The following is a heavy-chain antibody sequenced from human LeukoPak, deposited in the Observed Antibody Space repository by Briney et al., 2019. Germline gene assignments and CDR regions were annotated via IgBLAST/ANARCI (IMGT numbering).Heavy chain of an antibody. D-gene: IGHD3-22*01. J-gene: IGHJ4*02. CDR3: VRNAYYSADY. V-gene: IGHV4-4*02. CDR2: IFHTGST. Sequence: SETLSLTCAVSGSSITSYWWSWVRQSPGKGLEWLGGIFHTGSTNYNPSLRSRVTVSVDPSRSQFSLRLTSVTAADTAVYYCVRNAYYSADYWGQGTLVTVSS. CDR1: GSSITSYW.